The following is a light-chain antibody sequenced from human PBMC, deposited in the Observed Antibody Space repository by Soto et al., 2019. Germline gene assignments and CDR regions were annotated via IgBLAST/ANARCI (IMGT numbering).Light chain of an antibody. CDR2: DNT. Sequence: QSVLTQPPSVSGAPGQRVTISCTGRSSDIGAGYDVQWYQQLPGTAPKLLIYDNTNRPSGVPDRFSGSKSGTSASLAITGLQAEDEADYYCQSYDSSSWVFGGGTKLTVL. CDR3: QSYDSSSWV. J-gene: IGLJ3*02. V-gene: IGLV1-40*01. CDR1: SSDIGAGYD.